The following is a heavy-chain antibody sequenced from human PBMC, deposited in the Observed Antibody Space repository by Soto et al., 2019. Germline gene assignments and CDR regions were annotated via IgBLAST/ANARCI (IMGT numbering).Heavy chain of an antibody. CDR1: GFTFRSYA. CDR3: AKDPDIVTRGQLWIYYLDY. V-gene: IGHV3-30*18. J-gene: IGHJ4*02. D-gene: IGHD2-2*01. CDR2: ISFDGSNK. Sequence: QVQLVESGGGVVQPGRSLRLSCAASGFTFRSYAMHWVRQAPGKGLEWVAAISFDGSNKYYADSVKGRFTISRDNSENTLYLQMNGLRPEDTAVYYCAKDPDIVTRGQLWIYYLDYWGQGTLVTVSS.